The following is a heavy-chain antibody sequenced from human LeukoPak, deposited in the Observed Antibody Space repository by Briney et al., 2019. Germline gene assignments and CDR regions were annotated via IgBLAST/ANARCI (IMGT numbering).Heavy chain of an antibody. Sequence: GGSLRLSCAASGFTFSSYAMHWVRQAPGKGLEWVGFIRSKAYGGTTKYAASVKGRFTISRDDSKSIAYLQMNSLKTEDTAVYYCTRYYDSSGYSVWGQGTTVTVSS. J-gene: IGHJ6*02. CDR2: IRSKAYGGTT. V-gene: IGHV3-49*04. D-gene: IGHD3-22*01. CDR1: GFTFSSYA. CDR3: TRYYDSSGYSV.